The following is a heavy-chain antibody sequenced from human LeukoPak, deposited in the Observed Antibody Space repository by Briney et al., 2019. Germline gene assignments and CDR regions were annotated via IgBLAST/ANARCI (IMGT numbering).Heavy chain of an antibody. V-gene: IGHV1-2*02. CDR3: ARGQSLNDY. CDR2: INPNSGGA. Sequence: PGASVKVSCEASGYTFTEYYMHWVRQAPGQGLEWMGSINPNSGGANYAEKFQGRVTMTRDTSISTAYMELSRLRYDDTALYYCARGQSLNDYWGQGTLVSVSS. J-gene: IGHJ4*02. CDR1: GYTFTEYY.